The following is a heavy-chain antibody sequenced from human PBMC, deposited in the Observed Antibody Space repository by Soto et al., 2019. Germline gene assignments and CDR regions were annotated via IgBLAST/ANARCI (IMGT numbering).Heavy chain of an antibody. J-gene: IGHJ6*03. D-gene: IGHD2-2*01. CDR2: IKSKTDGGTT. Sequence: WGSLRLSCAASELTFSNAWMSCVRQAPGKGLEWVGRIKSKTDGGTTDYAAPVKGRFTISRDDSKNTLYLQMNSLKTEDTAVYYCTTQNEYQLLPGGNYYYYMDVWGKGTTVTVSS. V-gene: IGHV3-15*01. CDR3: TTQNEYQLLPGGNYYYYMDV. CDR1: ELTFSNAW.